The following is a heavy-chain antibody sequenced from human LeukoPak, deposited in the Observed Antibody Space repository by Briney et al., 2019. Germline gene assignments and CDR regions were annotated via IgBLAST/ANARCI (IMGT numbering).Heavy chain of an antibody. D-gene: IGHD2-15*01. CDR3: AKVRGPGPAPFDY. CDR2: ISGSGGST. J-gene: IGHJ4*02. CDR1: GFTFSSYG. V-gene: IGHV3-23*01. Sequence: GGSLRLSCAASGFTFSSYGMSWVHQAPGKGLEWVSAISGSGGSTYYADSVKGRFTISRDNSKNTLYLQMNSLRAEDTAVYYCAKVRGPGPAPFDYWGQGTLVTVSS.